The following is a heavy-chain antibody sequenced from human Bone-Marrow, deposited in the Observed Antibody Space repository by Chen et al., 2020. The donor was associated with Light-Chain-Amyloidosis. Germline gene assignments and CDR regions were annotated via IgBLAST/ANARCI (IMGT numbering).Heavy chain of an antibody. CDR1: SFNVTGDR. CDR2: ISYDANRD. D-gene: IGHD2-8*02. V-gene: IGHV3-30*18. Sequence: QVELVASGGGVVHPGGCRSPSYVASSFNVTGDRIFWVRQAPGKGLGWVELISYDANRDFYADSVKGRFTVSRDNSKNTVYLQMNSLRGEDTAVYYCAKVSSGYWYYSYIDAWGKGTTVTVSS. CDR3: AKVSSGYWYYSYIDA. J-gene: IGHJ6*03.